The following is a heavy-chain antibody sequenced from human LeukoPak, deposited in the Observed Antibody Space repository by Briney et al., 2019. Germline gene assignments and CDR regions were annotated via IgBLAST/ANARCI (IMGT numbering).Heavy chain of an antibody. CDR3: AKIHCYWFSIN. V-gene: IGHV4-39*07. CDR1: GGSISTSNYY. CDR2: IFYSGST. Sequence: SETLSLTCTVSGGSISTSNYYWGWIRQPPGKGLEWIGNIFYSGSTYYSPSLKSRVTISLDTSRNQFSLKLTSVTAADTAVYFCAKIHCYWFSINWGQGEKVT. J-gene: IGHJ3*01. D-gene: IGHD3-3*02.